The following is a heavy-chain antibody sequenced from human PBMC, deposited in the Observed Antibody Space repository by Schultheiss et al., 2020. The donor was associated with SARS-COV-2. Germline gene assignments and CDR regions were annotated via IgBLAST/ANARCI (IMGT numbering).Heavy chain of an antibody. D-gene: IGHD4-17*01. CDR1: GFTFSSYE. J-gene: IGHJ4*02. Sequence: GGSLRLSCAASGFTFSSYEMNWVRQAPGKGLEWVSYISSSGSTIYYADSVKGRFTISRDNAKNSLYLQMNSLRAEDTAVYYCAREPSWAPVTTDWGQGTLVTVSS. V-gene: IGHV3-48*03. CDR2: ISSSGSTI. CDR3: AREPSWAPVTTD.